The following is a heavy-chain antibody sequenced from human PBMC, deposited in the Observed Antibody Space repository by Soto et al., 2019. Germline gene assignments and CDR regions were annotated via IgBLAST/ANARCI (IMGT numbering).Heavy chain of an antibody. J-gene: IGHJ4*02. D-gene: IGHD5-18*01. V-gene: IGHV1-69*13. CDR2: IIPIFGTA. CDR3: AANGVRVQLWFLGD. CDR1: GGTFSSYA. Sequence: GASVKVSCKASGGTFSSYAISWVRQAPGQGLEWMGGIIPIFGTANYAQKFQGRVTITADESTSTAYMELSSLRSEDTAVYYCAANGVRVQLWFLGDWGKGTLVTVAS.